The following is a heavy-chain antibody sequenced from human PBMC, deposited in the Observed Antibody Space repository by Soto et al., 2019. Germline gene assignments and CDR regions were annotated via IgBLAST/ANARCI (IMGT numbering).Heavy chain of an antibody. D-gene: IGHD2-21*02. CDR3: ARVVHVVVVTAALDY. CDR1: GDTFTDYY. V-gene: IGHV1-46*01. Sequence: QVQLMQSGAEVKKPGASVKVSCKASGDTFTDYYIHWVRQAPGQGLEWMGTVNPSGGHTTYAQHFLGRVNXTXXXSXXTLYLERTSLTSDDTAVYYCARVVHVVVVTAALDYLGQGTLVTVSS. J-gene: IGHJ4*02. CDR2: VNPSGGHT.